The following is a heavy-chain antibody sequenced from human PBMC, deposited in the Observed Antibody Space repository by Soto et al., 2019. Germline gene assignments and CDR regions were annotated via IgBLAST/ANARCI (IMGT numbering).Heavy chain of an antibody. J-gene: IGHJ6*02. CDR3: ARDRDYDYVWGSKKKEMDYGMDV. D-gene: IGHD3-16*01. V-gene: IGHV1-69*13. CDR2: IIPIFGTA. Sequence: ASVKVSCKASGGTFSSYAISWVRQAPGQGLEWMGGIIPIFGTANYAQKFQGRVTITADESTSTAYMGLSSLRSEDTAVYYCARDRDYDYVWGSKKKEMDYGMDVWGQGTTVTVSS. CDR1: GGTFSSYA.